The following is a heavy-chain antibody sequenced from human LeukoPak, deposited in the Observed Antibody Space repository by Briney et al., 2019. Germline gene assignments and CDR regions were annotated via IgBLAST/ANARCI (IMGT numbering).Heavy chain of an antibody. CDR3: VMSWIRQQRDS. CDR2: ITPDGSGK. J-gene: IGHJ4*02. V-gene: IGHV3-7*01. CDR1: GFRFRDYW. Sequence: GGSLRLSCVASGFRFRDYWMSWVRQAPGKGLEWVADITPDGSGKTYVDSVKGRFTISRDNAKQSLYLQMDTLTAGDTAVYYCVMSWIRQQRDSWGQGTLVTVSS. D-gene: IGHD1-1*01.